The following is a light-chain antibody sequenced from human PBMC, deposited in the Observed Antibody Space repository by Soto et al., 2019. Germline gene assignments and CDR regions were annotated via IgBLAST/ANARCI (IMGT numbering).Light chain of an antibody. V-gene: IGLV2-14*01. CDR3: SSYTSSRSGV. J-gene: IGLJ1*01. CDR2: DVS. Sequence: ALTQPASVSGSPGQSITISCTGTSSDVGGYNYVSWYQQHPGKAPKLMIYDVSNRPSGVSNRFSGSKSGNTASLTISGLQAEDEADYYCSSYTSSRSGVFGTGTKLTVL. CDR1: SSDVGGYNY.